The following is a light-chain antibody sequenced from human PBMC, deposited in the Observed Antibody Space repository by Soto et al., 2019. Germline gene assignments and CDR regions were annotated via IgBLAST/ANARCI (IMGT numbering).Light chain of an antibody. CDR1: ESVSSSY. J-gene: IGKJ3*01. CDR3: QQYGGSPLFT. V-gene: IGKV3-20*01. Sequence: ESVLTQSPGTLSLSPGERATLSCRTTESVSSSYLAWYQQKTGQAPRLLIYGASSRATGIPDRFSGSGSGTDFTLTISRLEPEDFAVYYCQQYGGSPLFTFGPGTRVEIK. CDR2: GAS.